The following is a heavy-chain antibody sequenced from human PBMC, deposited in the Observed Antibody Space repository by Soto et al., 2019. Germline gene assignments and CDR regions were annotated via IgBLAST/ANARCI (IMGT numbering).Heavy chain of an antibody. CDR1: GFTFSSYW. J-gene: IGHJ3*02. D-gene: IGHD6-6*01. CDR2: IKQDGSEK. Sequence: GGSLRLSCAASGFTFSSYWMSWVRQAPGKGLEWVANIKQDGSEKYYVDSVKGRFTISRDNAKNSLYLQMNSLRAEDTAVYYCARDWGAIYSSSSSAFDIWGQGTMVTVSS. V-gene: IGHV3-7*03. CDR3: ARDWGAIYSSSSSAFDI.